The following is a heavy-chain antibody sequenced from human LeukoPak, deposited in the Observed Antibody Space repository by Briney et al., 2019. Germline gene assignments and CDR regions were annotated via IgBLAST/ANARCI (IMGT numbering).Heavy chain of an antibody. D-gene: IGHD2-2*01. Sequence: GGSLRLSCAASGFTFSSYAMSWVRQAPRKGLEWVSAISGSGGSTYYADSVKGRFTISRENSKNTLYLQMNSLRAEDTAVYYCAKGPANSRYYFDYWGQGTLVTVSS. J-gene: IGHJ4*02. V-gene: IGHV3-23*01. CDR3: AKGPANSRYYFDY. CDR2: ISGSGGST. CDR1: GFTFSSYA.